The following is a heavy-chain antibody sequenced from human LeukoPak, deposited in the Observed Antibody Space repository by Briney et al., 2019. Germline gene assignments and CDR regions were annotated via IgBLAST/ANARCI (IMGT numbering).Heavy chain of an antibody. CDR1: GFAFSSYA. CDR2: IGNTGGDA. Sequence: GGSLRLSCAASGFAFSSYAMTWVRQAPGKGLEWVSTIGNTGGDAYYADSVKGRFTVSRDNSKNTLYLQMNSLRAEDTAVYCCAKKPSSGYYYIDYWGQGTLVTVSS. D-gene: IGHD3-22*01. CDR3: AKKPSSGYYYIDY. V-gene: IGHV3-23*01. J-gene: IGHJ4*02.